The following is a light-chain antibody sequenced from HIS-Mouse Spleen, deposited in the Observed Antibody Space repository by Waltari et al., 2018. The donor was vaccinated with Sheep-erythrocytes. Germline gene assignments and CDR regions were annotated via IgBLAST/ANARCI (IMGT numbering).Light chain of an antibody. V-gene: IGKV1-12*01. CDR3: QQSYSTPYT. CDR1: QGISSW. Sequence: DIQMTQSPSSVSASVGDRVTITCRASQGISSWLAWHQQKPGKAPKLLIYAASSLQSGVPSRFSGSGSGTVFTLTISSLQPEDFATYYCQQSYSTPYTFGQGTKLEIK. J-gene: IGKJ2*01. CDR2: AAS.